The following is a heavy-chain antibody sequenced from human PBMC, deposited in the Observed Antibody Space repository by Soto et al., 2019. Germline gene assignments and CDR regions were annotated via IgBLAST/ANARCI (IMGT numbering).Heavy chain of an antibody. CDR3: ARATVGTYYFDY. J-gene: IGHJ4*02. Sequence: PGGSLRLSCAASGFTFSDHYMDWVRQAPGKGLEWVGRTRDKTNSYTTEYAASVKGSFTISRDDSKSSLYLQMNSLKTEDTAVYYCARATVGTYYFDYWGQGTLVTVSS. CDR2: TRDKTNSYTT. CDR1: GFTFSDHY. D-gene: IGHD3-16*01. V-gene: IGHV3-72*01.